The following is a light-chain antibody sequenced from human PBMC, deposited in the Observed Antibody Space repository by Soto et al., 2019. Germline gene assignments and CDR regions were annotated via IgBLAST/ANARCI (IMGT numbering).Light chain of an antibody. Sequence: EIVMTQSPATLSVSPGERATLSSRASKSVGTCLAWYQQKPGQAPRLLIYGASTRAAGISPRFSGGGSGTEFTLTISSLHSEDFAVYYCQQYNDSPRTFGQGTKVGI. V-gene: IGKV3-15*01. CDR1: KSVGTC. CDR3: QQYNDSPRT. J-gene: IGKJ1*01. CDR2: GAS.